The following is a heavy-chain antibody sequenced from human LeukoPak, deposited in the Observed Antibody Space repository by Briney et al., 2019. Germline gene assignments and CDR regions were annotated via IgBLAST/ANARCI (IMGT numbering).Heavy chain of an antibody. J-gene: IGHJ4*02. V-gene: IGHV4-39*01. D-gene: IGHD1-26*01. CDR1: GVSISSSSYY. CDR3: ARRIGGSAEIDY. Sequence: SETLSLTCTVSGVSISSSSYYWNWIRQPPGKGLEWIGNIKYGGSTYYNPSLKSRVTISADTSKNQFSLKLSSVTAADTAVFYCARRIGGSAEIDYWGQGTLVTVSS. CDR2: IKYGGST.